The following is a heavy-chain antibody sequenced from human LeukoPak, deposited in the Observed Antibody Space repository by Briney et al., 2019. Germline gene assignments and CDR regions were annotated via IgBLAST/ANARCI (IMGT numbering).Heavy chain of an antibody. Sequence: PGGSLRLSCEASGFTFRSYAMSWVRQAPGKGLEWVSVITTGGDTYYADSVKGRFTISRDNSKNTLYLQLNSLRADDTAVYYCTPHLWGGTYPCYLAYLGQGTLVTVSS. CDR3: TPHLWGGTYPCYLAY. CDR2: ITTGGDT. J-gene: IGHJ4*02. CDR1: GFTFRSYA. D-gene: IGHD1-26*01. V-gene: IGHV3-23*01.